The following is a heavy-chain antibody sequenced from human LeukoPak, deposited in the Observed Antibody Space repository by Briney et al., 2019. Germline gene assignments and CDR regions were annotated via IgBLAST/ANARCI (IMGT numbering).Heavy chain of an antibody. D-gene: IGHD3-9*01. CDR3: ARDRFDWSVYYYYYGMDV. Sequence: GGSLRLSCAASGFTFRNAWMSWVRQAPGKGLEWVGRIKSKIDGGTTDYAAPVKGRFTVSRDDSKDTLYLQMNSLRAEDTAVYYCARDRFDWSVYYYYYGMDVWGQGTTVTVSS. CDR2: IKSKIDGGTT. V-gene: IGHV3-15*01. CDR1: GFTFRNAW. J-gene: IGHJ6*02.